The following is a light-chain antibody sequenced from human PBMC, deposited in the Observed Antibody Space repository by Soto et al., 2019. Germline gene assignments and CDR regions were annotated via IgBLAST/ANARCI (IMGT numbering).Light chain of an antibody. CDR2: GTS. CDR1: QSVSTN. CDR3: HQYNFWPT. V-gene: IGKV3-15*01. Sequence: EIVMTPSPDTLSVSPGERATLSGRASQSVSTNLAWYQQKPGQSPRLLIYGTSTRATGVPARFSGGGSGTEFTLTINSLQSEDFAVYFCHQYNFWPTFGQGTKVDI. J-gene: IGKJ1*01.